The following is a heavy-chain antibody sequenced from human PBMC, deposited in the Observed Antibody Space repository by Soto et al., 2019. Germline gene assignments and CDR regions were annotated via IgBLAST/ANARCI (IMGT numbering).Heavy chain of an antibody. CDR1: GGTFSSYS. Sequence: SVKVSCKASGGTFSSYSISWVRQAPGQGREWMGGIIPIFGTANYAQKFQGRVTITADESTSTAYMELSSLRSEDTAVYYCARTKGGNSEFGAFDIWGQGTMVTVS. CDR3: ARTKGGNSEFGAFDI. D-gene: IGHD2-21*02. V-gene: IGHV1-69*13. CDR2: IIPIFGTA. J-gene: IGHJ3*02.